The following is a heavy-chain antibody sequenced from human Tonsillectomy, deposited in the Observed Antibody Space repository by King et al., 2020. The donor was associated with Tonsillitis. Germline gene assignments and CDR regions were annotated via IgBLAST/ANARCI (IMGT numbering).Heavy chain of an antibody. CDR3: ARDSSGFDY. D-gene: IGHD6-6*01. V-gene: IGHV4-4*07. Sequence: QLQESGPGLVNPSETLSLTCAVSRGSVSDYYWSWIRQPAGKGLEWIGRIYTSGSTNYNPSLKSRVTMSLDTSKNQFSLKLRSVTAADTAVYYCARDSSGFDYWGQGTLVTVSS. CDR2: IYTSGST. CDR1: RGSVSDYY. J-gene: IGHJ4*02.